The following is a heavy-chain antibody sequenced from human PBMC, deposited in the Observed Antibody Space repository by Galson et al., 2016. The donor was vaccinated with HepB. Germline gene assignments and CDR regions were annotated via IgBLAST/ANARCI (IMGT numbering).Heavy chain of an antibody. Sequence: QSGAEVKKPGESLRVSCKASGGTFSNYAISWVRQAPGQGLEWMGVIFPIFGTANYAQKFQGRVTITADKSTSTAYMALSSLRSEDTAVFYCARDTQLGILTGYSRGAFDIWGQGTMVTVSS. D-gene: IGHD3-9*01. CDR2: IFPIFGTA. CDR3: ARDTQLGILTGYSRGAFDI. V-gene: IGHV1-69*06. J-gene: IGHJ3*02. CDR1: GGTFSNYA.